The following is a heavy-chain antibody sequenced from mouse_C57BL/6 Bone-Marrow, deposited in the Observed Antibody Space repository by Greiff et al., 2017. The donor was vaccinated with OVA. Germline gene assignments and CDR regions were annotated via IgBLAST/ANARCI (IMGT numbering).Heavy chain of an antibody. J-gene: IGHJ4*01. Sequence: DVMLVESGGGLVKPGGSLKLSCAASGFTFSDYGMHWVRQAPEKGLEWVAYISSGSSTIYYADTVKGRFTISRDNAKNTLFLQMTSLRSEDTAMYYCASRGAMDYWGQGTSVTVSS. CDR3: ASRGAMDY. CDR2: ISSGSSTI. V-gene: IGHV5-17*01. CDR1: GFTFSDYG.